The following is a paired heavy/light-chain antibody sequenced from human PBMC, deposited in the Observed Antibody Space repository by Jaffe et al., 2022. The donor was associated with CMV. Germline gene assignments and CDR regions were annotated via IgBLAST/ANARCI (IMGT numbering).Light chain of an antibody. CDR1: QSVKNIY. J-gene: IGKJ2*01. V-gene: IGKV3-20*01. Sequence: EIVLTQSPGTLSLSPGERATLSCRASQSVKNIYLAWYQQAPGQAPRLLIYATYVRATGIPDRFTGSGSGSGSGTDFTLTISRLEPEDFAVYYCQQYGPSPMYTFGQGTKLEIK. CDR3: QQYGPSPMYT. CDR2: ATY.
Heavy chain of an antibody. D-gene: IGHD2-15*01. CDR2: IDHSGAT. CDR1: GGSFSDNY. Sequence: QVQLRQWGAGLLKPSETLSLTCAIYGGSFSDNYWSYIRQPPGKGLEWIGEIDHSGATNYNPSLKSRVTISVDTSKNQFSLKLTSMTAADTAVYFCGRNGFYSIDEWGQGTLVTVSS. CDR3: GRNGFYSIDE. V-gene: IGHV4-34*01. J-gene: IGHJ4*02.